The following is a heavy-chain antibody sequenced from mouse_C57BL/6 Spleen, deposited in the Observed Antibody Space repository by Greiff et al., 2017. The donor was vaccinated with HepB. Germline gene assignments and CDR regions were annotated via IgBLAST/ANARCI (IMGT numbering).Heavy chain of an antibody. D-gene: IGHD1-1*01. CDR1: GYTFTDYY. CDR2: INPNNGGT. V-gene: IGHV1-26*01. CDR3: ASPLYYGSSPWFAY. Sequence: EVQLQQSGPELVKPGASVKISCKASGYTFTDYYMNWVKQSHGKSLEWIGDINPNNGGTSYNQKFKGKATLTVDKSSSTAYMELRSLTSEDSAVYYCASPLYYGSSPWFAYWGQGTLVTVSA. J-gene: IGHJ3*01.